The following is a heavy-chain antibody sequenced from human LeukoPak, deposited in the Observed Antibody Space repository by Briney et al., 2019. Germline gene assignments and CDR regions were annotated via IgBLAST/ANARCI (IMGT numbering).Heavy chain of an antibody. CDR1: GFTFSSYA. V-gene: IGHV3-30*04. CDR2: ISYDGSNK. D-gene: IGHD5-24*01. CDR3: ARDPRDGYETIPFDY. Sequence: PGGSLRLSCAASGFTFSSYAMHWVRQAPGKGLEWVAVISYDGSNKYYADSVKGRFTISRDNSKNTLYLQMNSLRAEDTAVYYCARDPRDGYETIPFDYWGQGTLVTVSS. J-gene: IGHJ4*02.